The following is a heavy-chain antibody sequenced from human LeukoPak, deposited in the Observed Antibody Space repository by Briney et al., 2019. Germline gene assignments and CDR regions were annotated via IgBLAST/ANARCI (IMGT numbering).Heavy chain of an antibody. J-gene: IGHJ5*02. D-gene: IGHD3-10*01. V-gene: IGHV3-48*04. CDR1: GFTFSSYS. CDR2: ISSSSSTI. CDR3: ARDIWGSGYNWFDP. Sequence: GGSLRLSCAASGFTFSSYSMNWVRQAPGKGLEWVSYISSSSSTIYYADSVKGRFTISRDNAKNSLYLQMNSLRAEDTAVYYCARDIWGSGYNWFDPWGQGTLVTVSS.